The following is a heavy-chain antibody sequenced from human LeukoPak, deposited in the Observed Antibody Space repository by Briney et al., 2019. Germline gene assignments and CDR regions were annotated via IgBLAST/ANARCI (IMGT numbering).Heavy chain of an antibody. D-gene: IGHD3-9*01. CDR3: AKTYYDILTGYGGPYYMDV. CDR1: GGSISSGGYY. J-gene: IGHJ6*03. CDR2: IYYSGST. V-gene: IGHV4-61*08. Sequence: PSETLSLTCTVSGGSISSGGYYWSWIRQPPGKGLEWIGYIYYSGSTNYNPSLKSRVTISVDTSKNQFSLKLSSVTAADTAVYYCAKTYYDILTGYGGPYYMDVWGKGTTVTVSS.